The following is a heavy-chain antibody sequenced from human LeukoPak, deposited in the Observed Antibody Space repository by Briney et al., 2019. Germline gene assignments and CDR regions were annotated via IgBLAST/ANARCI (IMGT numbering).Heavy chain of an antibody. V-gene: IGHV4-34*01. Sequence: SETLSLTCAVYGGSFSGYYWSWIRQPPGKGLEWIGEINHSGSTNYNPSLKSRVTVSVDTSKNQFSLKLSSVTAADTAVYYCARGRLWGDYWGQGTLVTVSS. D-gene: IGHD5-18*01. CDR3: ARGRLWGDY. CDR1: GGSFSGYY. J-gene: IGHJ4*02. CDR2: INHSGST.